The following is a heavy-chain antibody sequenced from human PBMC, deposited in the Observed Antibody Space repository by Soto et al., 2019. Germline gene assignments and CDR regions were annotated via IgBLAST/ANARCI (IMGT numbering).Heavy chain of an antibody. CDR1: GFTFSSYG. CDR2: ISYDGSNK. V-gene: IGHV3-30*18. D-gene: IGHD2-15*01. CDR3: AKDLAVVYCSGDSCYNLFDP. Sequence: HPGGSLRLSCAASGFTFSSYGMHWVRQAPGKGLEWVAVISYDGSNKYYADSVKGRFTISRDNSKNTLYLQMNSLRAEDTAVYYCAKDLAVVYCSGDSCYNLFDPWGKGTLVTVSS. J-gene: IGHJ5*02.